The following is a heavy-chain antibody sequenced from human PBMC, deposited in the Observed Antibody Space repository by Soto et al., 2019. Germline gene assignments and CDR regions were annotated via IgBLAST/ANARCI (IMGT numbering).Heavy chain of an antibody. Sequence: QVQLQQWGEGLLKPSETLSLTCAVYGGSFSGYYWSWIRQPPGKGLEWIGEINHSGSTNYNPSLKSRVAISVDTSKNQFSLKLSSVTAADTAVYYCARGRAGSPTFDYWGQGTLVTVSS. J-gene: IGHJ4*02. V-gene: IGHV4-34*01. CDR3: ARGRAGSPTFDY. CDR2: INHSGST. D-gene: IGHD6-19*01. CDR1: GGSFSGYY.